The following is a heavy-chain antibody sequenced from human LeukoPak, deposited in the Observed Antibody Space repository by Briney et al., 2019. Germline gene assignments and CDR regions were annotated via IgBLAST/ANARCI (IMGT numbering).Heavy chain of an antibody. Sequence: GGSLRLSCAASGFTFSSYSMNWVRRAPGKGLEWVSSISSSSSYIYYADSVKGRFTISRDNAKNSLYLQMNSLRAEDTAVYYCARENYYYYYMDVWGKGTTVTVSS. CDR2: ISSSSSYI. CDR1: GFTFSSYS. J-gene: IGHJ6*03. CDR3: ARENYYYYYMDV. V-gene: IGHV3-21*01.